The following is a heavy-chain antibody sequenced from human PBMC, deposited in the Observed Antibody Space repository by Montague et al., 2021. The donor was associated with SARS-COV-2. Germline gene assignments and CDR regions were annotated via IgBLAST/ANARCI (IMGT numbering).Heavy chain of an antibody. Sequence: PALVKPTQTLTLTCTFSGFSLSTSGMCVSWIRQPPGKALEWLTLIDWDDDKHYSPSLKTRLTITKDTSKNQVVLTMTNMDPVDTATYYCARSYGTAVASPAFDYWGQGTLVTVSS. CDR1: GFSLSTSGMC. V-gene: IGHV2-70*01. J-gene: IGHJ4*02. D-gene: IGHD4-23*01. CDR3: ARSYGTAVASPAFDY. CDR2: IDWDDDK.